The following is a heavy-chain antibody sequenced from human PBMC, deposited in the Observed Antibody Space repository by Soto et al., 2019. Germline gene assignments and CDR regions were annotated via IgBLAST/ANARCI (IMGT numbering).Heavy chain of an antibody. CDR2: IEISGRAT. CDR1: VFSVSNCA. V-gene: IGHV3-23*05. J-gene: IGHJ4*02. CDR3: AKGDGGYFDH. Sequence: WGALRLSWMASVFSVSNCAMIWVRQAPGKGPEWVSSIEISGRATYYADAVKGRFTISRDDSKNAVYLQMNSLRGEDTAVYFCAKGDGGYFDHWGQGSLVTVSS. D-gene: IGHD3-16*01.